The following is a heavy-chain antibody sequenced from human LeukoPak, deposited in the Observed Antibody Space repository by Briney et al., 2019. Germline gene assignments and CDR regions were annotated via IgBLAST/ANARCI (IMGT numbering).Heavy chain of an antibody. Sequence: GASVKVSFKASGYTFTGYYMHWVRQAPGQGLEWMGWINPNSGGTNYAQKFQGRVTMTRDTSISTAYMELSRLRSDDTAVYYCASTDVTYYYDSSGYPPLDCWGQGTLVTVSS. D-gene: IGHD3-22*01. CDR3: ASTDVTYYYDSSGYPPLDC. CDR2: INPNSGGT. CDR1: GYTFTGYY. V-gene: IGHV1-2*02. J-gene: IGHJ4*02.